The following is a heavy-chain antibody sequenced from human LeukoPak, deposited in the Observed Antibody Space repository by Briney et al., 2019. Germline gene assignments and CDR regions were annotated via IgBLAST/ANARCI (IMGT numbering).Heavy chain of an antibody. D-gene: IGHD3-3*01. J-gene: IGHJ4*02. CDR2: IYYSGST. Sequence: PSETLSLTCTVSGGSISSYYWSWIRQPPGKGLEWIGYIYYSGSTNYSPSLKSRVTISVDTSKNQFSLKLSSVTAADTAVYYCASAKWSGYADYWGQGTLVTVSS. CDR3: ASAKWSGYADY. V-gene: IGHV4-59*01. CDR1: GGSISSYY.